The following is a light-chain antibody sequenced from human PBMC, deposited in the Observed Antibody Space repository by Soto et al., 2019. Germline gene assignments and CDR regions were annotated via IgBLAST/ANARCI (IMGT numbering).Light chain of an antibody. Sequence: QSVLTQPPSASGTPGQRVTISRSGSSSNIGTNTVNWYQQLPGTAPKLLIYDNNHRPSGVPDRFSGSKSGTSASLAISGLQSEPEADYYCAAWDDSLNGWVFGGGTKVTVL. CDR1: SSNIGTNT. J-gene: IGLJ3*02. CDR3: AAWDDSLNGWV. CDR2: DNN. V-gene: IGLV1-44*01.